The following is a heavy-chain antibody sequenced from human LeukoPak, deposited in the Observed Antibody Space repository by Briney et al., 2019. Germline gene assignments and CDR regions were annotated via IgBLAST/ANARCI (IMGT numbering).Heavy chain of an antibody. D-gene: IGHD3-10*01. J-gene: IGHJ3*02. CDR2: ISGSTRTT. Sequence: GGSLRLSCAASGFTFDDYGMSWVRQAPGKGLEWLSYISGSTRTTYDADSVKGRFSISRDNAKNLLYLQMNSLGVEDTAVYYCARSITMAVENAFDIWGQGTMVTVSS. CDR3: ARSITMAVENAFDI. CDR1: GFTFDDYG. V-gene: IGHV3-48*04.